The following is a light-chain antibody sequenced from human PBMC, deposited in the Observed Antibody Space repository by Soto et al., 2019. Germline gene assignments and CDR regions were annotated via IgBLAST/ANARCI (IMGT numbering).Light chain of an antibody. Sequence: EIVMTQSPGTLSVSPGERATLSCRASQSVSSNLAWYQQKPGQAPRLLIYGASTRATGIPVRFSGSGSETEFTLTMSSLQSEDFAVYFCQQFYNWPRTFGQGTKVEIK. CDR2: GAS. CDR1: QSVSSN. CDR3: QQFYNWPRT. V-gene: IGKV3-15*01. J-gene: IGKJ1*01.